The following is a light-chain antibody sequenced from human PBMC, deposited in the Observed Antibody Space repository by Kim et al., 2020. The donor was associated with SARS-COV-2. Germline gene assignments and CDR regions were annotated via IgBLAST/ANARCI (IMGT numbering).Light chain of an antibody. CDR2: EGF. J-gene: IGLJ1*01. CDR3: CSYTATGGYV. V-gene: IGLV2-23*01. CDR1: SSDVGIYNL. Sequence: GQSITISCNGTSSDVGIYNLVSWYQQRPGKAPKLIIYEGFQRPSGVSNRFSGSKSGYTASLTISGLQAEDEADYYCCSYTATGGYVFGSGTKVTVL.